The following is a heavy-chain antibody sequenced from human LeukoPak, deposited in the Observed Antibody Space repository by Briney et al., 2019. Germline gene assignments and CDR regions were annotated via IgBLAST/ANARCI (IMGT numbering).Heavy chain of an antibody. J-gene: IGHJ6*04. V-gene: IGHV1-69*13. CDR3: ARDSYPYGDYSYYGMDV. Sequence: GASVKVSCRASGGTFSSYAISWVRQAPGQGLEWMGGIIPIFGTANYAQKFQGRVTITADESTSTAYMELSSLRSEDTAVYYCARDSYPYGDYSYYGMDVWGKGTTVTVSS. CDR1: GGTFSSYA. D-gene: IGHD4-17*01. CDR2: IIPIFGTA.